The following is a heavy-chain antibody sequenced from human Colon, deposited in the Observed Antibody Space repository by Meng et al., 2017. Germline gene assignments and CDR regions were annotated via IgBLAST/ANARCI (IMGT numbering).Heavy chain of an antibody. D-gene: IGHD5-18*01. CDR1: GGSFSDYY. CDR3: ARGMDKAKTGY. V-gene: IGHV4-34*02. CDR2: IHPTGST. J-gene: IGHJ4*02. Sequence: EQWGVVFVKPSETLALNCAVDGGSFSDYYWSWVRQPPGKGLEWIGEIHPTGSTSCNPSLKSRVSISVDTSKNQFSLKVSSVTAADTAMYYCARGMDKAKTGYWGQGTLVTVSS.